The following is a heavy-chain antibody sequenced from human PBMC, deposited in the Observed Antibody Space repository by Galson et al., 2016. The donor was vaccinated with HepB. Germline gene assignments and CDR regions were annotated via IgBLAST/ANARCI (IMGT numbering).Heavy chain of an antibody. CDR1: GDSITNNYW. Sequence: SETLSLTCAVSGDSITNNYWWSWVRQSPGKGLEWIGEIYQTGTAHYNPSFTSRATISVDKSKNQISLRLDSVTAADTALYYCARGTLVTSATMAFDYWGQGTLVTVSS. D-gene: IGHD4/OR15-4a*01. J-gene: IGHJ4*02. V-gene: IGHV4-4*02. CDR2: IYQTGTA. CDR3: ARGTLVTSATMAFDY.